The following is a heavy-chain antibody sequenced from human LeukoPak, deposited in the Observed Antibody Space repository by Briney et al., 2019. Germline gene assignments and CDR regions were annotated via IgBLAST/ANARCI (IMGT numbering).Heavy chain of an antibody. J-gene: IGHJ4*02. Sequence: GRSLRLSCAASGFTFSSYAMHWVRQAPGKGLEWVAVISYDGSNKYYADSVKGRFTISRDNSKNTLYLQMNSLRAEDTAVYYGARDRGSGTYYFDYWGQGTLVTVSS. V-gene: IGHV3-30-3*01. CDR1: GFTFSSYA. CDR3: ARDRGSGTYYFDY. D-gene: IGHD1-26*01. CDR2: ISYDGSNK.